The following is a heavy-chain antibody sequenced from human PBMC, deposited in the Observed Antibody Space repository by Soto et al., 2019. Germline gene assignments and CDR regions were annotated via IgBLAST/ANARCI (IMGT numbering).Heavy chain of an antibody. J-gene: IGHJ4*02. D-gene: IGHD3-22*01. CDR3: ARQIYDSDSGPNFQYYFDS. V-gene: IGHV5-51*01. CDR1: GYIFATYW. Sequence: GESLKISCKGSGYIFATYWIGWVRQMPGKGLEWMGIIYPGDSDTNYSPSFEGQVTISVDKSISTAYLQWSSLKASDTAMYYCARQIYDSDSGPNFQYYFDSWGQGTLVTVSS. CDR2: IYPGDSDT.